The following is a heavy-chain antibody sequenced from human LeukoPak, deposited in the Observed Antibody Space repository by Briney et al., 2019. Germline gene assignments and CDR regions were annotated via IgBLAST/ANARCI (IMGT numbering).Heavy chain of an antibody. Sequence: SETLSLTCAVYGGSFSGYYWSWIRQPPGKGLERIGEINHSGSTNYNPSLKSRVTISVDTSKNQFSLKLSSVTAADTAVYYCARAPQLGHMDVWGKGTTVTVSS. V-gene: IGHV4-34*01. CDR1: GGSFSGYY. CDR3: ARAPQLGHMDV. D-gene: IGHD6-6*01. J-gene: IGHJ6*03. CDR2: INHSGST.